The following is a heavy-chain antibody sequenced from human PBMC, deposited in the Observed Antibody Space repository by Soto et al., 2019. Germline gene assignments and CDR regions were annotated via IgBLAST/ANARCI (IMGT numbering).Heavy chain of an antibody. CDR2: ISYDGSNK. CDR1: GFTFSSYG. CDR3: AKELGRTYYYDSRPLDY. J-gene: IGHJ4*02. D-gene: IGHD3-22*01. Sequence: GGSLRLSCAASGFTFSSYGMHWVRQAPGKGLEWVAVISYDGSNKYYADSVKGRLTISRDNSKNTLYLQMNSLRAEDTAVYYCAKELGRTYYYDSRPLDYWGQGTLVTVSS. V-gene: IGHV3-30*18.